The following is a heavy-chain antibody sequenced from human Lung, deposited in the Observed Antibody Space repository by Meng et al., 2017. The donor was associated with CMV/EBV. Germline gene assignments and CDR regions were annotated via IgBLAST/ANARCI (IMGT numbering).Heavy chain of an antibody. CDR2: IYHSGST. CDR1: GDSISSNKW. Sequence: QVQLQESGPGPVKPSGTLSLTCAVSGDSISSNKWWSWVRQPPGKRLEWIGEIYHSGSTNYNPSLKSRVTMSVDKSKNQFSLNLTSVTAADTAVYYCARDSPIEVAGTGYFDFWGRGTLVTVSS. J-gene: IGHJ2*01. D-gene: IGHD6-19*01. CDR3: ARDSPIEVAGTGYFDF. V-gene: IGHV4-4*02.